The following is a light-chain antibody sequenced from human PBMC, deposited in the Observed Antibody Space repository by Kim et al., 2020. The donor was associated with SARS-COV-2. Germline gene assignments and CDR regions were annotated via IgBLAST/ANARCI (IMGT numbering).Light chain of an antibody. Sequence: SSELTQGPAVSVALGQTVRITCQGDSLRSYYATWYQQKPGQAPVLVIYGKNNRPSGIPDRFSGSYSGNRASLTITGTQAEDEADYYCNSRDSSGDHVVFGGGTQLTVL. J-gene: IGLJ2*01. CDR1: SLRSYY. CDR2: GKN. CDR3: NSRDSSGDHVV. V-gene: IGLV3-19*01.